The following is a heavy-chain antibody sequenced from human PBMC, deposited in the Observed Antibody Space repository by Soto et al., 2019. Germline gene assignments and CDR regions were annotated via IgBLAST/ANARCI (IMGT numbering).Heavy chain of an antibody. CDR1: GGSISRSGYY. Sequence: PSETLSLTCTGSGGSISRSGYYLGRVRQPPGKGLEWIGYIYYSGSTNYNPSLKSRVTISVDTSKNQFSLKLSSVTAADTAVYYCARDKITGLFDYWGQGTLVTVSS. J-gene: IGHJ4*02. V-gene: IGHV4-61*08. D-gene: IGHD2-8*02. CDR3: ARDKITGLFDY. CDR2: IYYSGST.